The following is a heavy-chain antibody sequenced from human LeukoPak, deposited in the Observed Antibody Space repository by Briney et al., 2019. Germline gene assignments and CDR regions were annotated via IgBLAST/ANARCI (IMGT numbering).Heavy chain of an antibody. CDR2: IYSGGST. D-gene: IGHD3-10*01. CDR3: ATKFGKLVMDAFDI. Sequence: GGSLRLSCAASGFTVSTNYMSWVRQAPGKGLEWVSIIYSGGSTYYADSVKGRFTISRDNSKNTLYLQMNSLRAEDTAVYYCATKFGKLVMDAFDIWGQGTGVTVSS. J-gene: IGHJ3*02. V-gene: IGHV3-53*01. CDR1: GFTVSTNY.